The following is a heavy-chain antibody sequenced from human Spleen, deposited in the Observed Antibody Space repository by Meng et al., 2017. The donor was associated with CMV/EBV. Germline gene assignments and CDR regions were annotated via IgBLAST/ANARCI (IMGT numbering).Heavy chain of an antibody. Sequence: GESLKISCAASGFTFVNYAFHWVRQAPGKGLEWVAVTSWDGTRNDYADSVKGRFTISRDKSINPVYLQMNSLGSEDTAVYYCARDAKIQLWYTQPTPGYFFDLWGQGTLVTVSS. V-gene: IGHV3-30*04. CDR2: TSWDGTRN. D-gene: IGHD5-18*01. CDR1: GFTFVNYA. CDR3: ARDAKIQLWYTQPTPGYFFDL. J-gene: IGHJ4*02.